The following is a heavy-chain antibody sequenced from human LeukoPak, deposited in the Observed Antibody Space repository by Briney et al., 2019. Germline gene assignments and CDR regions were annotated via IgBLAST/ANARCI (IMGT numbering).Heavy chain of an antibody. D-gene: IGHD2-2*01. CDR1: GYTFTSYG. CDR2: ISAYNGNT. J-gene: IGHJ3*02. Sequence: ASVKVSCKASGYTFTSYGISWVRQAPGQGLEWMGWISAYNGNTNYAQKLQGRVTMTTDTSTSTAYMELRSLRSDDTAVYYCARRKVVPAAMVDAFDIWGQGTMVTVSS. V-gene: IGHV1-18*01. CDR3: ARRKVVPAAMVDAFDI.